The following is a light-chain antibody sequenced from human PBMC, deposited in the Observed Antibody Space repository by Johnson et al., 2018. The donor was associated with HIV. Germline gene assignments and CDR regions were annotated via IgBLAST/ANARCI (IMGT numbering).Light chain of an antibody. Sequence: QSVLTQPPSVSAAPRQKVTISCSGNNSNIGNNYVSWYQHLPGTAPKLLIYDNNKRPSGIPDRFSAYKSGTSATLGITGLQTADEADYYCGTWDYTLKTGFFGTGTKVTVL. J-gene: IGLJ1*01. CDR2: DNN. CDR3: GTWDYTLKTGF. V-gene: IGLV1-51*01. CDR1: NSNIGNNY.